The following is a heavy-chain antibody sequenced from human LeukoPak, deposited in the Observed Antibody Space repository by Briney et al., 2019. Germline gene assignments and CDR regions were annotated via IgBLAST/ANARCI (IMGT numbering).Heavy chain of an antibody. J-gene: IGHJ4*01. CDR2: IWYDGSNK. CDR3: ARDGDYYDSSGFFDY. D-gene: IGHD3-22*01. Sequence: GGSLRLSCAASGFTFSSYGMHWVRQARGKGLEWVAVIWYDGSNKYYADSVKGRITISRDNSKNTLYLQMNSLRAEDTAVYYCARDGDYYDSSGFFDYWGHGILVTVSS. V-gene: IGHV3-33*01. CDR1: GFTFSSYG.